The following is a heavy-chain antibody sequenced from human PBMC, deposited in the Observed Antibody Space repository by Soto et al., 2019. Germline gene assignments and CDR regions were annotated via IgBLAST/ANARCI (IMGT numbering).Heavy chain of an antibody. CDR1: GFSFEEDA. V-gene: IGHV3-9*01. CDR2: INWNSGNI. Sequence: EVQVAESGGGSVQPGRSLRLSCEASGFSFEEDAMHWVRQVPGKGLEWVSSINWNSGNIGYADSVRGRFTISRDNAKNSLYLQMNSLRPEDTALYYCAKGNKYCSSGVCSVFDYWGQGTLVTVSS. D-gene: IGHD2-8*01. J-gene: IGHJ4*02. CDR3: AKGNKYCSSGVCSVFDY.